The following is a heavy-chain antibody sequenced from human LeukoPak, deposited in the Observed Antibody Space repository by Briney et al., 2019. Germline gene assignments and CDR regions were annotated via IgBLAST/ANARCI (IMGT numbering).Heavy chain of an antibody. Sequence: GASVKVSCKVSGYTLTELSMHWVRQAPGKGLEGMGGFDPEDGETIYAQKFQGRVTMTEDTSTDTAYMELSSLRSEDTAVYYCATHYDILTGDYYYYYMDVWGKGTTVTVSS. V-gene: IGHV1-24*01. D-gene: IGHD3-9*01. J-gene: IGHJ6*03. CDR3: ATHYDILTGDYYYYYMDV. CDR1: GYTLTELS. CDR2: FDPEDGET.